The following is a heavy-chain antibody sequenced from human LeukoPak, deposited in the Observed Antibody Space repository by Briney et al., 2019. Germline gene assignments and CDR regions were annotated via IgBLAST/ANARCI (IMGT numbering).Heavy chain of an antibody. CDR3: AAGLGESSGYYYVFGLS. Sequence: GTSVKVSCKASGFTFTSSAVQWVRQARGQGLEWIGWIIVGSGNTNYAQKFQERVTITRDMSTSTAYMELSSLRSDDTAVYYCAAGLGESSGYYYVFGLSWGQGTLVTVSS. V-gene: IGHV1-58*01. D-gene: IGHD3-22*01. CDR2: IIVGSGNT. CDR1: GFTFTSSA. J-gene: IGHJ5*02.